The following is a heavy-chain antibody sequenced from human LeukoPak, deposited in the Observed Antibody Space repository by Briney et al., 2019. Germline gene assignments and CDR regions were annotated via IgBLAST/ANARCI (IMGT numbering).Heavy chain of an antibody. Sequence: ASVKASCKASGYTFTSYYMHWVRQAPGQGLEWMGIINPSGGSTSYAQKFQGRVTMTRDTSTSTVYMELSSLRSEDTAVYYCARESGSYYYFDYWGQGTLVTVSS. V-gene: IGHV1-46*01. J-gene: IGHJ4*02. CDR2: INPSGGST. D-gene: IGHD1-26*01. CDR1: GYTFTSYY. CDR3: ARESGSYYYFDY.